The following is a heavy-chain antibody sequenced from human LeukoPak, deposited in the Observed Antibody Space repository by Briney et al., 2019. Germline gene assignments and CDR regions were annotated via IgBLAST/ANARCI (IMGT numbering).Heavy chain of an antibody. CDR1: GYTFTSYD. CDR3: AAELYSGSYGRCCSFAF. Sequence: ASVKVSCKASGYTFTSYDINWVRQATGQGLEWMGWMNPNSGNTGYAQKFQGRVTVTRNTSISTAYMELSSLRSEDTAVYYCAAELYSGSYGRCCSFAFWGQGTLVTVSS. J-gene: IGHJ4*02. D-gene: IGHD1-26*01. CDR2: MNPNSGNT. V-gene: IGHV1-8*01.